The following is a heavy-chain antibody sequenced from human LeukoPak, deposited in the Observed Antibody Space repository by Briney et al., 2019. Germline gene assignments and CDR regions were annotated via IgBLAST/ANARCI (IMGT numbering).Heavy chain of an antibody. J-gene: IGHJ5*02. CDR2: IYTSGST. Sequence: PSETLSLTCTVSGGSISSYYWSWIRQPPGKGLEWIGYIYTSGSTNYNPSLKSRVTISVDTSKNQFSLKLSSVTAADTAVYYCARRVVPAAISSGWFDPWGQGTLVTVSS. D-gene: IGHD2-2*01. CDR3: ARRVVPAAISSGWFDP. CDR1: GGSISSYY. V-gene: IGHV4-4*09.